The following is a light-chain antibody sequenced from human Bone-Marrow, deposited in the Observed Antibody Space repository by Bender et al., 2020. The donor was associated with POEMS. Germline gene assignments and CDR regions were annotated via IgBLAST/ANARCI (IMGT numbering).Light chain of an antibody. CDR1: RSDVGAYIY. Sequence: QSALTQPASVSGSPGQSITISCTGTRSDVGAYIYVSWYQQHPGKAPKLIIFEVRQRPSGVPDRFSGSKSGDTAFLTVSGLQAEDEADYYCSSYVDTSMGVFGSGTKVTVL. J-gene: IGLJ1*01. CDR3: SSYVDTSMGV. V-gene: IGLV2-8*01. CDR2: EVR.